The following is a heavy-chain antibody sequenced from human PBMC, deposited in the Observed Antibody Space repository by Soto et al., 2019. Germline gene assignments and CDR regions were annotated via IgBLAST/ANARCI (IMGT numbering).Heavy chain of an antibody. V-gene: IGHV1-58*02. CDR1: GFTFTSSA. J-gene: IGHJ6*02. CDR2: IVVGSGNT. CDR3: AAVGTTVYYGMDV. D-gene: IGHD4-4*01. Sequence: SVKVSCKASGFTFTSSAMQWVRQARGQRLEWIGWIVVGSGNTNYAQKFQERVTITRDMSTSTAYMELSSLRSEDTAVYYCAAVGTTVYYGMDVWGQGTTVTVSS.